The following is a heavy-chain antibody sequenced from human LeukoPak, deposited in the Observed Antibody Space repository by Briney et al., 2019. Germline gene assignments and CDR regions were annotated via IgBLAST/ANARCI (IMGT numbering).Heavy chain of an antibody. Sequence: SETLSLTCAVYGGSFGAYYWSWIRHPPGKGLEWIGEINHSGSTNYSPSLKSRVTISVDTSKNHFSLKLSSVTAADTAVYYCAGPGAGDLDYWGQGTLVTVSS. CDR2: INHSGST. CDR3: AGPGAGDLDY. J-gene: IGHJ4*02. V-gene: IGHV4-34*01. CDR1: GGSFGAYY. D-gene: IGHD3-10*01.